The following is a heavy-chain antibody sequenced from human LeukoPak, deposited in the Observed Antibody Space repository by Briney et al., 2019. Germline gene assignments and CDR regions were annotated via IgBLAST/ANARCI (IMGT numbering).Heavy chain of an antibody. CDR3: ARDDYRGVPNFVP. Sequence: PSQTLSLTCSVSGVAISPYFWSWIRQPPGKGLEWIGYIAYSGSTNSNPSLKSRVTISVDTSKNQFSLHLSSVTAAGTAVYYCARDDYRGVPNFVPWGQGTLVTVPS. CDR1: GVAISPYF. V-gene: IGHV4-59*01. D-gene: IGHD3-10*01. J-gene: IGHJ5*02. CDR2: IAYSGST.